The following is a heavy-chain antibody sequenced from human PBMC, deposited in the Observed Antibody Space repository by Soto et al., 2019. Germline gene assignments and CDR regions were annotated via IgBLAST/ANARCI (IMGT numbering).Heavy chain of an antibody. CDR3: ARNVATRLHYYYMDV. Sequence: PSETLSLTCTVSGGSISSYYWSWIRQPPGKGLEWIGYTYYSGSTNYNPSLKSRVTISVDTSKNQFSLKLYPVTAADTAVYYCARNVATRLHYYYMDVWGIGTTVTVSS. CDR2: TYYSGST. J-gene: IGHJ6*03. CDR1: GGSISSYY. D-gene: IGHD5-12*01. V-gene: IGHV4-59*01.